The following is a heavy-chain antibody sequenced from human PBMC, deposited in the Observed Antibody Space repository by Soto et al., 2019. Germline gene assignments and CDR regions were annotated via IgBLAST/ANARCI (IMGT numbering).Heavy chain of an antibody. CDR1: RSTFSIYW. V-gene: IGHV3-7*01. CDR3: ARGGYCSSTSCSLFGY. J-gene: IGHJ4*02. Sequence: HPGGSLRLACAASRSTFSIYWVGWVRQAPGKGLEWVANIRQDGSQKYYVDSVKGRFTISRDNAKNSLYLQMNSLRADDTAVYYCARGGYCSSTSCSLFGYWGQGTLVTVSS. D-gene: IGHD2-2*03. CDR2: IRQDGSQK.